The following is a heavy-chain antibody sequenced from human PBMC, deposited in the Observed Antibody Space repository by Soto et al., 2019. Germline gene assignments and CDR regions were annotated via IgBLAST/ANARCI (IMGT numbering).Heavy chain of an antibody. V-gene: IGHV3-21*01. CDR2: ISSSSSYI. Sequence: GGSLRLSCAASGFTFSSYSMNWVRQAPGKGLEWVSSISSSSSYIYYADSVKGRFTISRDNAKNSLYLQMNSLRAEDTAVYYCARVRSLSGSYYFFDYSGQGTPVTVSS. J-gene: IGHJ4*02. CDR1: GFTFSSYS. D-gene: IGHD1-26*01. CDR3: ARVRSLSGSYYFFDY.